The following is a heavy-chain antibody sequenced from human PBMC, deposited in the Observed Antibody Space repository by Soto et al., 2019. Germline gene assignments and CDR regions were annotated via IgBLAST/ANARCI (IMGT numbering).Heavy chain of an antibody. CDR1: GFTVSSNY. J-gene: IGHJ3*02. CDR2: IYSGGST. D-gene: IGHD3-3*01. CDR3: AAIFGHKYTYDI. V-gene: IGHV3-53*01. Sequence: GGSLRLSCAASGFTVSSNYMSWVRQAPGKGLEWVSVIYSGGSTYYADSVKGRFTISRDNSKNTLYLQMNSLRAEDTAVYYCAAIFGHKYTYDIWGQGTMVTVSS.